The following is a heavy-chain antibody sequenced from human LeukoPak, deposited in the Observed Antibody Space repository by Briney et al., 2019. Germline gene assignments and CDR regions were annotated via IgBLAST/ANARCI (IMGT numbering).Heavy chain of an antibody. V-gene: IGHV1-69*05. D-gene: IGHD3-22*01. J-gene: IGHJ4*02. Sequence: SVKVSCKASGGTFSSYAISWVRQAPGQGLEWMGRIIPIFGTANYAQKFQGRVTITTDESTSTAYMELSSLRSGDTAVYYCARGDSSGYSYWGQGTLVTVSS. CDR2: IIPIFGTA. CDR3: ARGDSSGYSY. CDR1: GGTFSSYA.